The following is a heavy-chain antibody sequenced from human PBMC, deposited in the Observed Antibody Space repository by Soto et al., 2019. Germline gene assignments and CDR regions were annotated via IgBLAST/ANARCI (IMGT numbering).Heavy chain of an antibody. Sequence: LRLSCAASGFTFDDYTMHWVRQAPGKGLEWVSLISWDGGSTYYADSVKGRFTISRDNSKNSLYLQMNSLRTEDTALYYCAKDIKLTAMAPYYYYGMDVWGQGTTVTVSS. CDR1: GFTFDDYT. J-gene: IGHJ6*02. CDR3: AKDIKLTAMAPYYYYGMDV. V-gene: IGHV3-43*01. CDR2: ISWDGGST. D-gene: IGHD5-18*01.